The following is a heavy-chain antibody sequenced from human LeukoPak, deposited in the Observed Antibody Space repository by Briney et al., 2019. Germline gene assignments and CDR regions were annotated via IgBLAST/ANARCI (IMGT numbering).Heavy chain of an antibody. Sequence: GGSLRLSCVASGFTFSSYWMHWVRQAPGKGLVWVSRINSDGSSTSYADSVKGRFTISRDNAKNTLYLQMNSLRAEDTAVYYCARLSIFGVVIPEYYYGMDVWGQGTTVTVSS. V-gene: IGHV3-74*01. CDR2: INSDGSST. CDR1: GFTFSSYW. J-gene: IGHJ6*02. D-gene: IGHD3-3*01. CDR3: ARLSIFGVVIPEYYYGMDV.